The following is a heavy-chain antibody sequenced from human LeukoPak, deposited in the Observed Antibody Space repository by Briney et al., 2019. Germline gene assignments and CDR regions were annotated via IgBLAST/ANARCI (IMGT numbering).Heavy chain of an antibody. CDR1: GFSFSSYS. Sequence: PGGSLRLSCAASGFSFSSYSMNWVRQAPGKGLEWVSSISSSSSYIYYADSVKGRFTISRDNAKNSLYLLMNSLRAEDTAVYYCARDDCSSTSCYKEGDFDYWGQGPLVTVSS. CDR3: ARDDCSSTSCYKEGDFDY. J-gene: IGHJ4*02. V-gene: IGHV3-21*01. CDR2: ISSSSSYI. D-gene: IGHD2-2*02.